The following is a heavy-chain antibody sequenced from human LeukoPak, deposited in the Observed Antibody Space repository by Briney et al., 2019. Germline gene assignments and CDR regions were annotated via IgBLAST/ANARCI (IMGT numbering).Heavy chain of an antibody. CDR1: GFTFSSYE. D-gene: IGHD2-15*01. CDR2: NTGSGRST. V-gene: IGHV3-23*01. Sequence: GGSLRLSCAASGFTFSSYEMNWVRQAPGKGLEWVSTNTGSGRSTYYADSVKGRFTISRDNSKNTVYLQMNSLRAEDTAVYYCAREAVVAATWEYYYYYYMDVWGKGTTVTVSS. J-gene: IGHJ6*03. CDR3: AREAVVAATWEYYYYYYMDV.